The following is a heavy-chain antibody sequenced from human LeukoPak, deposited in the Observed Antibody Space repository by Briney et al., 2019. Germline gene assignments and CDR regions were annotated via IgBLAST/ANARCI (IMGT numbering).Heavy chain of an antibody. CDR2: ISEAI. J-gene: IGHJ4*02. V-gene: IGHV3-48*04. D-gene: IGHD3-16*01. Sequence: GGSLRLSCIASGFVFSRDNMNWVRRAPGKGLEWVAHISEAIYYADSVQGRFTISRDNARNSLYLQMSSLRAEDTAMYYCVREVGRPKTFYFDSWGRGTPVTVSS. CDR3: VREVGRPKTFYFDS. CDR1: GFVFSRDN.